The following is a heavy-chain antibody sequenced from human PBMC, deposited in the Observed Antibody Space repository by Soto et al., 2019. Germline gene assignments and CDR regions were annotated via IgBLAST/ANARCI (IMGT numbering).Heavy chain of an antibody. CDR2: ISDSGGST. CDR1: GFTFSTYA. Sequence: GGSLRLSCAASGFTFSTYAMSWVRQAPGKGLEWVSTISDSGGSTYYAASVKGRFTISRDNSKNTLYLLMNSLSAEDTALYYCAKFHGWGTYYNVPDYWGQGTLVTVSS. J-gene: IGHJ4*02. V-gene: IGHV3-23*01. CDR3: AKFHGWGTYYNVPDY. D-gene: IGHD3-10*01.